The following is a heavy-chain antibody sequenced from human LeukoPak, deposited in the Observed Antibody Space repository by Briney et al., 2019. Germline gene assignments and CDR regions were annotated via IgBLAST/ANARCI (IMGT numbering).Heavy chain of an antibody. CDR2: ISSSGSTI. CDR3: ARGIAAADLDY. V-gene: IGHV3-48*04. CDR1: GFTFSSYG. J-gene: IGHJ4*02. Sequence: PGGSLRLSCAASGFTFSSYGMHWVRQAPGKGLEWVSYISSSGSTIYYADSVKGRFTISRDNAKNSLYLQMNSLRAEDTAVYYCARGIAAADLDYWGQGTLVTVSS. D-gene: IGHD6-13*01.